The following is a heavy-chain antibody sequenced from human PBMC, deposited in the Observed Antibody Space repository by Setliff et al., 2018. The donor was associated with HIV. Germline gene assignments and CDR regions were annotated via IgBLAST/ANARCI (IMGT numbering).Heavy chain of an antibody. Sequence: GGSLRLSCAASGFTFKGFAMHWVRQAPGKGLEWVALIGYDGRDKYYTDSLKGRFTISRDNSNNTLYLQMNSLTTEDTAVYFCAKERRGWYPDSWGQGTLVTVSS. V-gene: IGHV3-30*02. CDR2: IGYDGRDK. CDR3: AKERRGWYPDS. CDR1: GFTFKGFA. J-gene: IGHJ4*02. D-gene: IGHD6-19*01.